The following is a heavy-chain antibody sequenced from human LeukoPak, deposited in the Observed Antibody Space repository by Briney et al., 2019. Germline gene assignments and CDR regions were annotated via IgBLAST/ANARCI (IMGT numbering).Heavy chain of an antibody. J-gene: IGHJ6*03. V-gene: IGHV4-34*01. CDR2: INHSGST. CDR1: GGSFSGYY. Sequence: SETLSLTCAVYGGSFSGYYWSWIRQPPGKGLEWIGEINHSGSTNYNPSLESRVTISVDTSKNQFSLKLSSVTAADTAVYYCARESGNYYYYYYMDVWGKGTTVTVSS. CDR3: ARESGNYYYYYYMDV. D-gene: IGHD3-10*01.